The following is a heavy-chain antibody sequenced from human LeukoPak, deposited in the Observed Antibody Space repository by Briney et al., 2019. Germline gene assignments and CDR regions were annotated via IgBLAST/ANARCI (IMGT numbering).Heavy chain of an antibody. CDR3: ARNHLGDFDY. CDR1: GGSISSYY. V-gene: IGHV4-59*01. CDR2: IYYSGRT. Sequence: SETLSLTCTVSGGSISSYYWSWIRQPPGKGLEWIGYIYYSGRTNYNPSLKSRVTISVDTSKNQFSLKLSSVTAADTAVYYCARNHLGDFDYWGQGTLVTVSS. J-gene: IGHJ4*02.